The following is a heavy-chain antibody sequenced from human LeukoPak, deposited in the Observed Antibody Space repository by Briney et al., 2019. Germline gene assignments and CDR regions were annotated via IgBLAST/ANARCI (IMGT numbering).Heavy chain of an antibody. V-gene: IGHV3-9*03. CDR2: ISWNSGSI. CDR1: GFTFDDYA. CDR3: AKGGGSRYGYYFDY. J-gene: IGHJ4*02. D-gene: IGHD5-18*01. Sequence: GGSLRLSCAASGFTFDDYAMHWVRQAPGGGLEWLSGISWNSGSITYADSVKGRFTISRDNAKNSLYLQMSSLRAEDMALYYCAKGGGSRYGYYFDYWGQGTLVTGSS.